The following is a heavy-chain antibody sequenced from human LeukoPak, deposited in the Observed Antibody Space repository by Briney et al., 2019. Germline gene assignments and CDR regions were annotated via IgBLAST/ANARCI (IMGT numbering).Heavy chain of an antibody. D-gene: IGHD6-19*01. V-gene: IGHV4-59*01. CDR3: ARETSLAGFASGLGLNY. CDR2: IYYSGST. J-gene: IGHJ4*02. CDR1: GGSICSYY. Sequence: DPSETLSLICTVSGGSICSYYWSWIRQPPGKGLEWIGYIYYSGSTNYNPSLKSRVTISVDTSKNQFSLKLTSVTAADTATYYCARETSLAGFASGLGLNYWGQGILVTVSS.